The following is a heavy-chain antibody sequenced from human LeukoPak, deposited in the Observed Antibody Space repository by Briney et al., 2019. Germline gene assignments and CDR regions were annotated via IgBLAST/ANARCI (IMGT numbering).Heavy chain of an antibody. D-gene: IGHD4-17*01. J-gene: IGHJ4*02. CDR1: GFTFSSYW. CDR2: INSAGSST. CDR3: AGTYDDYAAFDY. Sequence: GGSLRLSCAASGFTFSSYWMHWVRQAPGKGLVWVSRINSAGSSTIYADSVKGRVTISRDNAKNTLYLQMNSLRAEDSAVYYCAGTYDDYAAFDYWGRGTLVTVSS. V-gene: IGHV3-74*01.